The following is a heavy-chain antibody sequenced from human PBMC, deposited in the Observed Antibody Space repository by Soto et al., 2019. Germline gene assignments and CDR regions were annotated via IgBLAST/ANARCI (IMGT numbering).Heavy chain of an antibody. V-gene: IGHV4-39*01. Sequence: QLQLQESGPGLVKPSETLSLTCTVSGGSISSSSYYWGWIRQPPGKGLEWIGSIYYSGSTYYNPSLKSRVTISVDTSKNQFSLKLSSVTAADTAVYYCARPQPDQNYRDYVTWYFDLWGRGTLVTVSS. CDR3: ARPQPDQNYRDYVTWYFDL. CDR2: IYYSGST. CDR1: GGSISSSSYY. J-gene: IGHJ2*01. D-gene: IGHD4-17*01.